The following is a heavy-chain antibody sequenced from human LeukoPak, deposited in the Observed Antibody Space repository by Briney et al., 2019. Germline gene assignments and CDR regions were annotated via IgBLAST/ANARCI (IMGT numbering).Heavy chain of an antibody. V-gene: IGHV4-59*08. J-gene: IGHJ4*02. CDR3: ARGARAGYNLEPFDY. Sequence: SETLSLTCSVSGGSMSSYYWSWIRQPPGKGLEWIGYIYYSGSTKYNPSLKSRVTISVDTSKNQFSLKLSSVTAADTAVYYCARGARAGYNLEPFDYWGQGTLVTVSS. CDR2: IYYSGST. D-gene: IGHD5-24*01. CDR1: GGSMSSYY.